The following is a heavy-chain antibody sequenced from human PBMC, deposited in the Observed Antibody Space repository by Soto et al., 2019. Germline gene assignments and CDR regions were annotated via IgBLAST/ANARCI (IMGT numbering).Heavy chain of an antibody. J-gene: IGHJ6*02. V-gene: IGHV1-2*02. CDR2: LKSDNGGA. D-gene: IGHD3-10*01. Sequence: ASVKVSCKASGYTFTGHYMHWVRQVSGKGLEYLGWLKSDNGGAYSAPKFQGRVTFTRDTSTTTAYMELSGLRSDDTAVYFCERDLCPLGSGSACPKFGLDFWGQGTTVTVSS. CDR3: ERDLCPLGSGSACPKFGLDF. CDR1: GYTFTGHY.